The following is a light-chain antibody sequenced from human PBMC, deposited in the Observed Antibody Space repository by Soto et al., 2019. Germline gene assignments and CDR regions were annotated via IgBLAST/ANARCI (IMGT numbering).Light chain of an antibody. CDR2: GAS. Sequence: ELVLTQSPGTLSLFSVAVANLSCRSSQSVSSSYIAWYQQRPGQTPSLLIYGASTRATGIPDRFSGSGSGTHFTLTISSLEPEDFAVYYCQKRSNWPITFGQGPRRAIK. CDR1: QSVSSSY. J-gene: IGKJ5*01. V-gene: IGKV3D-20*02. CDR3: QKRSNWPIT.